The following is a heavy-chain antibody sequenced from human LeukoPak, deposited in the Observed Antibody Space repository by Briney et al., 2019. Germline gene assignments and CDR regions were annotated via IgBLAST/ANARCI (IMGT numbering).Heavy chain of an antibody. CDR1: GFTFSSYE. CDR3: ATYRQVLLPFES. J-gene: IGHJ4*02. CDR2: ISSSGSTI. V-gene: IGHV3-48*03. D-gene: IGHD2-8*02. Sequence: GGSLRLSCAASGFTFSSYEMNWVRQAPGKGLEWVSYISSSGSTIYYADSVRGRFTISRDNSKSTLSLQMNSLRAEDTAIYYCATYRQVLLPFESWGQGTLVTVSS.